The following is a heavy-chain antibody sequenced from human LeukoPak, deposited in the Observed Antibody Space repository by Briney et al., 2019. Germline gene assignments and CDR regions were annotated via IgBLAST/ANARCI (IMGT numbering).Heavy chain of an antibody. D-gene: IGHD1-1*01. V-gene: IGHV4-59*02. CDR1: GDPVNTYY. CDR3: VGYGVDNNWAQAFDI. Sequence: SETLSLTCSVSGDPVNTYYWNWIRQSPGGALEWIGYIFHTGTTNYNPSLRSRVTMSVDTSKTQFSLKLNAVTAGDTAVYFCVGYGVDNNWAQAFDIWGQGTTVTISS. J-gene: IGHJ3*02. CDR2: IFHTGTT.